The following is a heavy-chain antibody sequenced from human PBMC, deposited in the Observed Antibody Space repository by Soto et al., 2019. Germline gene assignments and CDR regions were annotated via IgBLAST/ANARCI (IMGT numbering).Heavy chain of an antibody. CDR3: AREVGSYSGGAFFDY. V-gene: IGHV3-30-3*01. Sequence: QVQLVESGGGVVQPGRSLRLSCAASGFTFSSYAMHWVRQAPGKGLEWVAVISYDGSNKYYADSVKGRFTISRDNSKNTLYLQMNSLRAEDTAVYYCAREVGSYSGGAFFDYWGQGTLVTVSS. J-gene: IGHJ4*02. CDR1: GFTFSSYA. D-gene: IGHD1-26*01. CDR2: ISYDGSNK.